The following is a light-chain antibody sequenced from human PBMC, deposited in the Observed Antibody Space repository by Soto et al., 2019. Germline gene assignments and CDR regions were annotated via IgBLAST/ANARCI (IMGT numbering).Light chain of an antibody. CDR2: TAS. Sequence: DIQMTQSPSSVSASVGDRVTISCRASQDIDRWLAWFQHKPGKAPKLLISTASSLQSGVPSRFRGSGSGTDFTLTIASLQFEDFATYYCLQSDTLPYTFGLGTKLEIK. V-gene: IGKV1D-12*01. J-gene: IGKJ2*01. CDR3: LQSDTLPYT. CDR1: QDIDRW.